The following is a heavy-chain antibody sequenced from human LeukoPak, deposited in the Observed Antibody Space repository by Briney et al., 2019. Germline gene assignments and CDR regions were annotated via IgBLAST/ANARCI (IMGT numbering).Heavy chain of an antibody. CDR2: IYYSGST. J-gene: IGHJ6*02. CDR1: GGSISSGGYY. D-gene: IGHD3-3*01. V-gene: IGHV4-31*03. CDR3: ARTCYDFWSGYPVRGMDV. Sequence: SETLSLTCTVSGGSISSGGYYWSWIRQHPGKGLEWIGYIYYSGSTYYNPSLKSRVTISVDTSKNQFSLKLSSVTAADTAVYYCARTCYDFWSGYPVRGMDVWGQGTTVTVSS.